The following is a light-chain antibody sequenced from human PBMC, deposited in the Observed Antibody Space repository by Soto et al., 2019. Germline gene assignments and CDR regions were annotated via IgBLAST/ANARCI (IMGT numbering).Light chain of an antibody. J-gene: IGKJ1*01. CDR3: QNYNSYSEA. CDR2: KAS. V-gene: IGKV1-5*03. Sequence: DIQMTQSPSTLSGSVGDRVTITCRASQTISSWLAWYQQKPGKAPKLLIYKASTLKSGVPSRFSGSGSGTEFTLNISSLQHDDFATYYCQNYNSYSEAFGQGTKVELK. CDR1: QTISSW.